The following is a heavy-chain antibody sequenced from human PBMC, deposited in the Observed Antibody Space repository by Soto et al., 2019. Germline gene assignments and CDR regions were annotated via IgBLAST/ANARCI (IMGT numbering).Heavy chain of an antibody. J-gene: IGHJ4*02. CDR2: ITGSASST. Sequence: VGSLRLSCAASGLTFSNYAMSWVRQAPGKGLEWVSAITGSASSTYYADSVKGRFTISRDNSKNKLYLQMNSLRAEDTAVYYCAKGPREYYDSSGRYFDYWGQGTLVTVSS. V-gene: IGHV3-23*01. D-gene: IGHD3-22*01. CDR3: AKGPREYYDSSGRYFDY. CDR1: GLTFSNYA.